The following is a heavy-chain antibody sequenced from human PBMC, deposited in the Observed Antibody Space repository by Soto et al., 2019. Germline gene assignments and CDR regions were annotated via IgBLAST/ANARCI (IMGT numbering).Heavy chain of an antibody. CDR1: GFTFSSYG. Sequence: QVQLVESGGGVVQPGRSLRLSCAASGFTFSSYGMQWVRQAPGKGLEWVAVIWYDGSNKYYADSVKGRFTISRDNSKNTLYLQMNSLRAEDTAVYYCARVEGRYHTPYWGQGTLVTVSS. V-gene: IGHV3-33*01. CDR2: IWYDGSNK. J-gene: IGHJ4*02. CDR3: ARVEGRYHTPY. D-gene: IGHD1-26*01.